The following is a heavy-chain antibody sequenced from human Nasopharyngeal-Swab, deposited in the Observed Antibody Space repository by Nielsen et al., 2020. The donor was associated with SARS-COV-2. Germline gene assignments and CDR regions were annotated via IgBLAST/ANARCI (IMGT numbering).Heavy chain of an antibody. Sequence: GGSLRLSCAASGFTFSSYAMSWVRQAPGKGLEWVSSISSSSSYIYYADSVKGRFTISRDNAKNSLYLQMNSLRAEDTAVYYCARDKSGLLWFGELSPWGQGTLVTVSS. V-gene: IGHV3-21*01. D-gene: IGHD3-10*01. CDR1: GFTFSSYA. CDR3: ARDKSGLLWFGELSP. CDR2: ISSSSSYI. J-gene: IGHJ5*02.